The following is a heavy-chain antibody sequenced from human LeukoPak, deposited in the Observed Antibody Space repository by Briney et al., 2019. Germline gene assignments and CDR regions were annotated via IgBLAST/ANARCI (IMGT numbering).Heavy chain of an antibody. CDR3: ARVQVRGVIWD. D-gene: IGHD3-10*01. CDR1: GGSISSSSYY. J-gene: IGHJ4*02. CDR2: IYYSGST. Sequence: SETLSLTCTVSGGSISSSSYYWGWIRQPPGKGLEWIGSIYYSGSTYYNPSLKSRVTISVDTSKNQFSLKLSSVTAADTAVYYCARVQVRGVIWDWGQGTLVTVSS. V-gene: IGHV4-39*07.